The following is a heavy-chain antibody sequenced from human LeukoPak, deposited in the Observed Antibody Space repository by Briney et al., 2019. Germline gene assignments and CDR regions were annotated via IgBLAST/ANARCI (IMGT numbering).Heavy chain of an antibody. Sequence: GESLKISCKGSGFTSTNYWIAWVRPVPGKDREWVGIIYARDHDTRYSPSFQGGQVTISADKSFTSVYLQWSSLQSSDTAMYYCARLARGWSGIFDVWGQGTMVTVSS. J-gene: IGHJ3*01. D-gene: IGHD6-19*01. V-gene: IGHV5-51*01. CDR1: GFTSTNYW. CDR2: IYARDHDT. CDR3: ARLARGWSGIFDV.